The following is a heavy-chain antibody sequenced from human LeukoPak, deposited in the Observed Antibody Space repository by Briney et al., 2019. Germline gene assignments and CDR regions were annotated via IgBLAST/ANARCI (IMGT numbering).Heavy chain of an antibody. CDR1: GGSISSYY. D-gene: IGHD6-13*01. Sequence: SETLSLTCTVSGGSISSYYWSWIRQPPGKQLEWIGFVYYSGSTNYNPSLKSRVTISVDTSKNQFSLKLSSVTAADTAVYYCARHPSAAAKLLFDYWGQGTLVTVSS. V-gene: IGHV4-59*08. CDR3: ARHPSAAAKLLFDY. CDR2: VYYSGST. J-gene: IGHJ4*02.